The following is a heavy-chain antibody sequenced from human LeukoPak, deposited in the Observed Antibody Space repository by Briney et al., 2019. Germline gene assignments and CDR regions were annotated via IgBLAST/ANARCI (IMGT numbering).Heavy chain of an antibody. CDR2: FDPEDGET. CDR1: GYTLTELS. CDR3: ATSRSGSYYSDWFDP. D-gene: IGHD1-26*01. Sequence: ASVKVSCKVSGYTLTELSMHWVRQAPGKGLEWMGGFDPEDGETIYAQKFQGRVTMTEDTSTDTAYMELSSLRSEDTAVYYCATSRSGSYYSDWFDPWGEGTLVTVSS. J-gene: IGHJ5*02. V-gene: IGHV1-24*01.